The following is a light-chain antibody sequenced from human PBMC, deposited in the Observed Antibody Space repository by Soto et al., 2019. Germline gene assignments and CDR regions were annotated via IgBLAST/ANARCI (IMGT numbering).Light chain of an antibody. J-gene: IGLJ2*01. CDR1: SSNIGRNA. Sequence: QPVLTQPPSASGTPGQRVTISCSGSSSNIGRNAVNWYQQLPGAAPTLLIYSSYQRPSGVPDRFSGSKSGTSGSLAIRGLQSEDEAAYYCAVWDDSLNAVVFGGGTQLTVL. CDR2: SSY. CDR3: AVWDDSLNAVV. V-gene: IGLV1-44*01.